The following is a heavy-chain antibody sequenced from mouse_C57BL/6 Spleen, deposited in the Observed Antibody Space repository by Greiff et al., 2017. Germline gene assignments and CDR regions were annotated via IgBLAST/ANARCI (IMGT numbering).Heavy chain of an antibody. D-gene: IGHD1-1*01. J-gene: IGHJ1*03. Sequence: EVKVEESGGGLVQPGGSMKLSCVASGFTFSNYWMNWVRQSPEKGLEWVAQIRLKSDNYATHYAESVKGRFTISRDDSKSGVYLQMNNLRAEETGIYYCTDGSSHWYFDVWGTGTTVTGSS. CDR1: GFTFSNYW. CDR3: TDGSSHWYFDV. CDR2: IRLKSDNYAT. V-gene: IGHV6-3*01.